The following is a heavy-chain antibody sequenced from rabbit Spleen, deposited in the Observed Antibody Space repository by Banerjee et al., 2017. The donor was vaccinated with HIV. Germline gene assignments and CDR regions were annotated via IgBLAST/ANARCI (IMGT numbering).Heavy chain of an antibody. CDR3: ARDTATSFSTYGMDL. J-gene: IGHJ6*01. Sequence: QSLEESGGGLVQPEGSLTLTCKASGFSFSSNDYMCWVRQAPGKGLEWIACTAGGRSSFTYSASLAKGRFTISKASSTTVTLQMTSLTAADTATYFCARDTATSFSTYGMDLWGPGTLVTVS. CDR2: TAGGRSSFT. V-gene: IGHV1S40*01. D-gene: IGHD1-1*01. CDR1: GFSFSSNDY.